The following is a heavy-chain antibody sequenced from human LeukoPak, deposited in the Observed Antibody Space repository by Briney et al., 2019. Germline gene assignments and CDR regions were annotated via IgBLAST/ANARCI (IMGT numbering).Heavy chain of an antibody. V-gene: IGHV3-48*01. CDR2: ISSSSVTI. D-gene: IGHD4-23*01. CDR3: ARDPRSTVVTPSPYFDY. Sequence: PGGSLRLSCAASGFTFSSYSMNWVRQAPGKGLEWVSYISSSSVTIYYADSVKGRLTISRDNAKNSLYLQMNSQRAEDTAVYYCARDPRSTVVTPSPYFDYWGQGTLVTVSS. CDR1: GFTFSSYS. J-gene: IGHJ4*02.